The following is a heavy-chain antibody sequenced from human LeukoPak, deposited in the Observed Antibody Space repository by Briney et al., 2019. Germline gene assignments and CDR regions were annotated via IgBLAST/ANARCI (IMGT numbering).Heavy chain of an antibody. J-gene: IGHJ4*02. CDR2: ISGSGGST. CDR3: AKEPFKYYYDSSGPDY. D-gene: IGHD3-22*01. CDR1: GFTFSSYA. Sequence: GGSLRLSCAASGFTFSSYAMSWVRQAPGRGLEWVSAISGSGGSTYCADSVKGRFTISRDNSKNTLYLQMNSLRAEDTAVYYCAKEPFKYYYDSSGPDYWGQGTLVTVSS. V-gene: IGHV3-23*01.